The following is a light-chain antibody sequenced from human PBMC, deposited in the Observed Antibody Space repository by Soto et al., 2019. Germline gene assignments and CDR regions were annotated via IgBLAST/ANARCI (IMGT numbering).Light chain of an antibody. Sequence: EIVMTQSTATLSVSPGERATLSCRASQSVSSNLAWYQQKPSQATRLLIYGASTRATGIPARFSGSGSGTEFTLTISSLQSEDFAVYYCQQYNNWPPYTFGPGTKVDIK. V-gene: IGKV3-15*01. CDR2: GAS. CDR3: QQYNNWPPYT. J-gene: IGKJ3*01. CDR1: QSVSSN.